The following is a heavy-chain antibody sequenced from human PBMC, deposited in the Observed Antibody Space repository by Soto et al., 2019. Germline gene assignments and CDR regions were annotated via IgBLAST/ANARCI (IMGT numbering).Heavy chain of an antibody. J-gene: IGHJ6*04. CDR3: ARDLWHYGSGRSYYYYGMDV. CDR1: GYIFTSRY. D-gene: IGHD3-10*01. Sequence: ASVKVSCKASGYIFTSRYMHWVRQAPGKGLEWMGGFDPEDGETIYAQKFQGRVTMTEDTSTDTAYMELSSLRSEDTAVYYFARDLWHYGSGRSYYYYGMDVWGKGTRVTVSS. CDR2: FDPEDGET. V-gene: IGHV1-24*01.